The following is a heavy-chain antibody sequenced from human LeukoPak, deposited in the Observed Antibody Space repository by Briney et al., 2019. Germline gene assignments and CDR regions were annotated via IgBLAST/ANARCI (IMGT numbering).Heavy chain of an antibody. Sequence: GGSLRLSCAASGFTFSSYAMSWVRQAPGKGLEWVSYISSSSSTIYYADSVKGRFTISRDNAKNSLYLQMNSLRAEDTAVYYCARLIQLVDYWGQGTLVTVSS. CDR3: ARLIQLVDY. V-gene: IGHV3-48*01. D-gene: IGHD5-18*01. J-gene: IGHJ4*02. CDR2: ISSSSSTI. CDR1: GFTFSSYA.